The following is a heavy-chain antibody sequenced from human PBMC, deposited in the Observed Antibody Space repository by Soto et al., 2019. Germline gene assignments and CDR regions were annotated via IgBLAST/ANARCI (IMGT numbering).Heavy chain of an antibody. V-gene: IGHV4-31*03. CDR2: IYYSGST. Sequence: LSLTCTVSGGSISSGGYYWSWIRQRPGKGLEWIGYIYYSGSTYYNPSLKSRVTISVDTSKNQFSLKLSSVTAADTAVYYCARYSSSVYYFDYWGQGTLVTVSS. CDR3: ARYSSSVYYFDY. J-gene: IGHJ4*02. D-gene: IGHD6-6*01. CDR1: GGSISSGGYY.